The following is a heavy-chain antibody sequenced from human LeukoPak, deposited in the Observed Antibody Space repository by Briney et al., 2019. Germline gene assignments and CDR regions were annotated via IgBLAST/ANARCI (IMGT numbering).Heavy chain of an antibody. D-gene: IGHD2-2*01. CDR2: INHSGGT. V-gene: IGHV4-34*01. CDR1: DGSFNVYY. Sequence: SETLSLTCAVYDGSFNVYYWTWIRQSPAKGLEWIGEINHSGGTMYNPSLKSRVTISVDTSKNQFSLKLSSVTAADTAVYYCARVVVPAAMPTSYYYYYYMDVWGKGTTVTVSS. CDR3: ARVVVPAAMPTSYYYYYYMDV. J-gene: IGHJ6*03.